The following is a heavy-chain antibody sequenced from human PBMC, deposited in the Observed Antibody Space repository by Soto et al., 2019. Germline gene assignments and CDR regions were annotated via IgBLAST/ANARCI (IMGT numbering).Heavy chain of an antibody. CDR3: ARGPQY. D-gene: IGHD3-10*01. V-gene: IGHV4-4*02. CDR2: ISHTVTT. Sequence: SETLSLTCAVSGGSIISSHWWTWVRPSPVKGLEWVGEISHTVTTHDNPSFNSLLTISVDTSMNQFSLKLNPVTARDTATYVWARGPQYGGPGKWVTVSS. J-gene: IGHJ4*02. CDR1: GGSIISSHW.